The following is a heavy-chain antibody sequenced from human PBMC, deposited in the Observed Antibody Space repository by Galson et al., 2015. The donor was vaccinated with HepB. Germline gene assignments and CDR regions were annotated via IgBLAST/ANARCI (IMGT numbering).Heavy chain of an antibody. J-gene: IGHJ5*02. D-gene: IGHD1-1*01. V-gene: IGHV2-5*02. CDR3: AHRLVMMEKWFDP. Sequence: PALVKPTQTLTLTCTFSGFSLNTSGVGVGWVRQPPGKALEWLAFIYWDDDERYNPSLKSRLTITKDTSKNQVVLTMTNMDLVDTATYYCAHRLVMMEKWFDPWGQGTLVTVSS. CDR1: GFSLNTSGVG. CDR2: IYWDDDE.